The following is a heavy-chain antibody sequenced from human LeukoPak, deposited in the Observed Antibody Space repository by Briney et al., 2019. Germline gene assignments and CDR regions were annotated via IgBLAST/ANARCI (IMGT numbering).Heavy chain of an antibody. CDR3: ARDRNCGGDCPPDY. Sequence: SETLSLTCTVSGYSISSGYYWGWIRQPPGKGLEWIGSIYHSGRTFYNPSLKSRVTISVDTSKNQFSLKLSSVTAADTAVYYCARDRNCGGDCPPDYWGQGTLVTVSS. CDR2: IYHSGRT. D-gene: IGHD2-21*02. V-gene: IGHV4-38-2*02. CDR1: GYSISSGYY. J-gene: IGHJ4*02.